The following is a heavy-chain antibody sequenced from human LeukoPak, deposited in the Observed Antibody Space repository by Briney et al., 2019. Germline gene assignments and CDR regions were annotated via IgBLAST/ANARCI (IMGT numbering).Heavy chain of an antibody. CDR3: ARGGSYIAFDY. Sequence: PSETLSLTSTVSGGSMSSDYWSWIRQPPGKGLESIGYIYYSGSTNYNPSLKSRVTISVDTSKNQFSLRLSSVTAADTAVYYCARGGSYIAFDYWGQGTLVTVSS. D-gene: IGHD1-26*01. CDR1: GGSMSSDY. J-gene: IGHJ4*02. V-gene: IGHV4-59*08. CDR2: IYYSGST.